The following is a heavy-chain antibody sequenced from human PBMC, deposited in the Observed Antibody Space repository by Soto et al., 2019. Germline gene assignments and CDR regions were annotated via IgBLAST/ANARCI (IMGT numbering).Heavy chain of an antibody. CDR3: AGGATCGRVVVRAAFEY. D-gene: IGHD2-2*01. V-gene: IGHV1-69*02. Sequence: QVQLVQSGAEVKKPGSSVKVSCKASGGTFSSYTISWVRQAPGQGLEWMGRIMPILGIANYAQKFQDRVTITEDNSTSTAYMELSSLRSEDTAGYYCAGGATCGRVVVRAAFEYWGQGTLVPVSS. J-gene: IGHJ4*02. CDR2: IMPILGIA. CDR1: GGTFSSYT.